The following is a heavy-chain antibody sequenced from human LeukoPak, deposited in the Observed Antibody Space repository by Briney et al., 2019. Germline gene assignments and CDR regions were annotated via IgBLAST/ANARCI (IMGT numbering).Heavy chain of an antibody. Sequence: SQTLSLTCAISGDSVSSNSAAWNWIRQSPSRGLEWLGRTYYRSKLYNDYAVSVKSRITINPDTSKNQFSLQLNSVTPEDTAVYYCARGLYYYDSSGYYYPFDYWGQGTLVTVSS. CDR3: ARGLYYYDSSGYYYPFDY. J-gene: IGHJ4*02. D-gene: IGHD3-22*01. CDR1: GDSVSSNSAA. V-gene: IGHV6-1*01. CDR2: TYYRSKLYN.